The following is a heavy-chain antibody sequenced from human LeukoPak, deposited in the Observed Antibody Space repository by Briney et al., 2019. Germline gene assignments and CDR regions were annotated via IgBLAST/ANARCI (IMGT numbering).Heavy chain of an antibody. CDR1: GGSISNYW. CDR3: ARGYSSSWNYFDY. CDR2: VFDSRGT. J-gene: IGHJ4*02. V-gene: IGHV4-59*01. Sequence: SETLSLTCIVSGGSISNYWWSWIRQPPGKGLEWIGYVFDSRGTNYNPSLKSRVTISVDTSKKQFSLKLSSVTAADTAVYYCARGYSSSWNYFDYWGQGTLVTVSS. D-gene: IGHD6-13*01.